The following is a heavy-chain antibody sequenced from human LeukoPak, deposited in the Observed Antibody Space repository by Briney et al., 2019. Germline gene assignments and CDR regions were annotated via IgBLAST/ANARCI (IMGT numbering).Heavy chain of an antibody. J-gene: IGHJ5*02. CDR1: GFTVSSNY. Sequence: PGGSLRLSCAASGFTVSSNYMSWVRQAPGKGLEWVSVIYSGGSTYYADSVKGRFTISRDNSKNTLYLQMNSLRAEDTAVYYCARSETMTLQFDPWGQGTLVTVSS. V-gene: IGHV3-53*01. CDR3: ARSETMTLQFDP. D-gene: IGHD1/OR15-1a*01. CDR2: IYSGGST.